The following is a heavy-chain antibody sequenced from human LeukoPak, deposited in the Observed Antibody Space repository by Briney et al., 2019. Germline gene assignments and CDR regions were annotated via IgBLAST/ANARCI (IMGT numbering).Heavy chain of an antibody. D-gene: IGHD6-6*01. CDR2: ISSSGGII. CDR1: GFTFSSYE. J-gene: IGHJ4*02. CDR3: ARDGRFDYSSSSYLDY. Sequence: PGGSLRLSCAASGFTFSSYEMNWVRQAPGKGLESVAYISSSGGIIYYADSVKGRFTISRDNAKNSLYLQMNSLRAEDTAVYYCARDGRFDYSSSSYLDYWGQGTLVTVSS. V-gene: IGHV3-48*03.